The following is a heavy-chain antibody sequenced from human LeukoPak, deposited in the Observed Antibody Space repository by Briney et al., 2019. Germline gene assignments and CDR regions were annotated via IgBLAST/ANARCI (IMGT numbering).Heavy chain of an antibody. CDR3: ARGPRYCSSTSCFYYFDY. Sequence: GASVKVSCKASGYTFTSYDINWVRRATGQGLEWMGWMNPNSGNTGYAQKFQGRVTMTRNTSISTAYMELSSLRSEDTAVYYCARGPRYCSSTSCFYYFDYWGQGTLVTVSS. CDR2: MNPNSGNT. CDR1: GYTFTSYD. V-gene: IGHV1-8*01. D-gene: IGHD2-2*01. J-gene: IGHJ4*02.